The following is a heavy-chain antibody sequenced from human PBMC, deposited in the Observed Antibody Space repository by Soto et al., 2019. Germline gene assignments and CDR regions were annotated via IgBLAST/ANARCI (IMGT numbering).Heavy chain of an antibody. V-gene: IGHV3-7*01. J-gene: IGHJ4*02. CDR1: AFTFSSYW. Sequence: EVQLVESGGGLVQPGGSLRLSWAASAFTFSSYWMNWVRQAPGEGLEWVANINQDGSERYYVDSAKGRFTISRDNAKNSLFLQMNSLSAEDTAVYYCLSGTGYWGQGTLVTVSS. CDR2: INQDGSER. D-gene: IGHD6-13*01. CDR3: LSGTGY.